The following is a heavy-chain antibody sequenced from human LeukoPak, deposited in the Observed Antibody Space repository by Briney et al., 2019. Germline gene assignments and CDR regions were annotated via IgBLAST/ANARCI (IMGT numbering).Heavy chain of an antibody. CDR3: AREPEGSAGGKVGYFQH. V-gene: IGHV1-8*01. Sequence: ASVKVSCKTSGYTFTSYDLNWVRQATGQGLEWMGWVNPNSGNTGYAQKFQGRVTMTMDPSISTAYMELSRLRSEDTAIYYCAREPEGSAGGKVGYFQHWGQGTLVTVSS. CDR1: GYTFTSYD. D-gene: IGHD6-13*01. CDR2: VNPNSGNT. J-gene: IGHJ1*01.